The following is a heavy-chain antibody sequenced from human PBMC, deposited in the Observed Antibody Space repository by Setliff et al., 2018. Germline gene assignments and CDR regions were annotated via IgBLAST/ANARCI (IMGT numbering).Heavy chain of an antibody. J-gene: IGHJ4*01. Sequence: GASLKVSCKASGGFSTHAISWVRQVPGQGLEWMGGIIPILGTTDYAQNFQGRVTITTDESTSSAYLEMSNLRSEDTAVYYCASALIRRVAVAGKSQFDYWGQGTLVTVSS. D-gene: IGHD6-19*01. CDR1: GGFSTHA. CDR2: IIPILGTT. CDR3: ASALIRRVAVAGKSQFDY. V-gene: IGHV1-69*05.